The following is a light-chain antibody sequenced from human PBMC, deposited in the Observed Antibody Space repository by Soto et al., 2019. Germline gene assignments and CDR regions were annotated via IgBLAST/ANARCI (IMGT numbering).Light chain of an antibody. CDR3: QQYDNLPLT. CDR1: QSISTW. V-gene: IGKV1-33*01. CDR2: DAS. Sequence: IQLTQSPCTLSASVGDGVPLTCLASQSISTWLAWYQQKPGRAPKLLIYDASNLETGVPSRFSGSGSGTDFTFTISSLQPEDIATYYCQQYDNLPLTFGGGTKVDIK. J-gene: IGKJ4*01.